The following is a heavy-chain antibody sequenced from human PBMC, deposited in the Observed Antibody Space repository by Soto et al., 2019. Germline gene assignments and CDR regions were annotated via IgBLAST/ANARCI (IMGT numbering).Heavy chain of an antibody. CDR2: TYYRSKWYN. D-gene: IGHD3-3*01. J-gene: IGHJ6*02. V-gene: IGHV6-1*01. CDR1: GDSVSSNSAA. Sequence: SQTLSLTCSISGDSVSSNSAAWNWIRQSPSRGLEWLGRTYYRSKWYNDYAVSVKSRITINPDTSKNQFSLQLNSVTPEDTAVYYCARGLEAATIFGNYYYGMDVWGQGTTVTVSS. CDR3: ARGLEAATIFGNYYYGMDV.